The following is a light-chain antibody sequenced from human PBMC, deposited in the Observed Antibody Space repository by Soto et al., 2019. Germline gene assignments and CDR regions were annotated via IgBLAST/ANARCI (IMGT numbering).Light chain of an antibody. V-gene: IGKV1-33*01. J-gene: IGKJ4*01. Sequence: DIQMTQSPSSLSASVGDRVTITCQASQDISYYLNWYQQKPGKAPKLLIYDASNLEAGAPSRFSGSGSGTDFTFTISTVQPEDVGTYYCQQYDILPLTFGGGTKVEMK. CDR1: QDISYY. CDR2: DAS. CDR3: QQYDILPLT.